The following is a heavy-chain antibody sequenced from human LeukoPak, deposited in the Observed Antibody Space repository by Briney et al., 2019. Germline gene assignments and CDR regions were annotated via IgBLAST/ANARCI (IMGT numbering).Heavy chain of an antibody. CDR3: TRLQSYFNS. D-gene: IGHD2/OR15-2a*01. V-gene: IGHV3-7*01. J-gene: IGHJ1*01. CDR1: GFTFSSYA. Sequence: GGSLRLSCAASGFTFSSYAMSWVRQAPAGKGLERVASISQDGGESYYADSVRGRFTISRDNAKNTLYLQMNSLRAEDTTMYYCTRLQSYFNSWGQGTLVTVSS. CDR2: ISQDGGES.